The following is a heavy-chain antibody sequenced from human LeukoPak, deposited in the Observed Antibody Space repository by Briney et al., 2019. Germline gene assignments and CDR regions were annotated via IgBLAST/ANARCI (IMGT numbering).Heavy chain of an antibody. J-gene: IGHJ4*02. CDR2: IYYSGST. Sequence: PSETLSLTCTVSGGSISSYYWSWIRQPPGKGLEWIGYIYYSGSTNYNPSLKSRVTISVDTSKNQFSLKLSSVTAADTAVYYCARGSLTGTIDYWGQGTLVTVSS. V-gene: IGHV4-59*01. CDR1: GGSISSYY. D-gene: IGHD1-20*01. CDR3: ARGSLTGTIDY.